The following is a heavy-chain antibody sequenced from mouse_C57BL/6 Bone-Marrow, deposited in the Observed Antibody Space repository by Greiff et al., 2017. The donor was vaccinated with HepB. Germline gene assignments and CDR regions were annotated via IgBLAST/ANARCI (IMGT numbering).Heavy chain of an antibody. V-gene: IGHV10-3*01. CDR2: ISSKSSNYAT. D-gene: IGHD2-4*01. CDR3: VRDYDYALAWFAY. Sequence: DAGGGLVQPKGSLTLSCAASGFTFNTYAMHWVRPAPGKGLEWVARISSKSSNYATYYADSVKDRFTISRDDSQSMLYLQMNNLKTEDTAMYYCVRDYDYALAWFAYWGQGTLVTVSA. J-gene: IGHJ3*01. CDR1: GFTFNTYA.